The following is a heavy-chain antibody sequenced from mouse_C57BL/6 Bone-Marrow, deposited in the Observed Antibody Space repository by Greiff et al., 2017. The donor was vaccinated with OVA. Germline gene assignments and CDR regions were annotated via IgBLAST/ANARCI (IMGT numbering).Heavy chain of an antibody. Sequence: EVKLVESGGGLVQPGESLKLSCESNEYEFPSHDMSWVRKTPEKRLELVAAINSDGGSTYYPDTMERRFIISRDNTKKTLYLQMSSLRSEDTALYYCARRAITTVVAHWYFDVWGTGTTVTFSS. V-gene: IGHV5-2*01. CDR1: EYEFPSHD. J-gene: IGHJ1*03. CDR2: INSDGGST. D-gene: IGHD1-1*01. CDR3: ARRAITTVVAHWYFDV.